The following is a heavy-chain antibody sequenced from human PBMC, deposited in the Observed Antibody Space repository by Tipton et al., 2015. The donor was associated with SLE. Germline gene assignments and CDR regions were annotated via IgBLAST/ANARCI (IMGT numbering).Heavy chain of an antibody. J-gene: IGHJ3*02. V-gene: IGHV4-59*12. D-gene: IGHD5-18*01. CDR2: IYYSGST. CDR1: GGSISSYY. Sequence: TLSLTCTVSGGSISSYYWSWIRQPPGKGLEWIGYIYYSGSTYYNPSLKSRVTISVDTSKNQFSLKLSSVTAADTAVYYCARDLGYNYGRAFDIWGQGTMVTVSS. CDR3: ARDLGYNYGRAFDI.